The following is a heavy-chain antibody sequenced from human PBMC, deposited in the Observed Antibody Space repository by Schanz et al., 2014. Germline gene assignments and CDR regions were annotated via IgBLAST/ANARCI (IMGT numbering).Heavy chain of an antibody. Sequence: QVELVESGGGVVQPGRSLRLSCAASGFIFSYYTIHWVRQAPGKGLEWVAVISDDGSRRHYADFVTGRFTISRDNSKDTVYLQMNSLRAEDTAVYYCARVGRDYISSSVLDSLHYWGQGTMVTVS. V-gene: IGHV3-30*04. CDR1: GFIFSYYT. CDR3: ARVGRDYISSSVLDSLHY. D-gene: IGHD6-6*01. J-gene: IGHJ3*01. CDR2: ISDDGSRR.